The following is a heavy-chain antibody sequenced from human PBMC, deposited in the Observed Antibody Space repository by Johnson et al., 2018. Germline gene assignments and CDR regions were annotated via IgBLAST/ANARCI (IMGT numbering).Heavy chain of an antibody. D-gene: IGHD4-17*01. CDR2: ISYDGSNK. V-gene: IGHV3-30*18. J-gene: IGHJ3*02. CDR3: AKEGYGDYVGAFDI. CDR1: GFTFSSYG. Sequence: QVQLVESGGGVVQPGRSLRLSCAASGFTFSSYGMHWVRQAPGKGLEWVAVISYDGSNKYYAASVKGRFTISRGNSKNTLYLQMNSLRAEDTAVYYCAKEGYGDYVGAFDIWGQGTMVTVSS.